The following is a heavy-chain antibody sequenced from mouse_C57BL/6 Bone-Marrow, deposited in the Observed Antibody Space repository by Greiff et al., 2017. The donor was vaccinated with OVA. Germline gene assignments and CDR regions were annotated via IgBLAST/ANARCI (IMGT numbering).Heavy chain of an antibody. CDR3: ARKSFYYYGSTLYAMDY. V-gene: IGHV1-82*01. CDR2: IYPGDGDT. J-gene: IGHJ4*01. CDR1: GYAFSSSW. D-gene: IGHD1-1*01. Sequence: VQLQQSGPELVKPGASVKISCKASGYAFSSSWMNWVKQRPGKGLEWIGRIYPGDGDTNYNGKSKGKATLIADKSSSTAYMQLSSLTTEDSAVYFCARKSFYYYGSTLYAMDYWGQGTSVTVSS.